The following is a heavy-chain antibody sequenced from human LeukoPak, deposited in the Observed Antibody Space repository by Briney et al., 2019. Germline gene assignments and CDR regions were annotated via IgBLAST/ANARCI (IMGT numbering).Heavy chain of an antibody. CDR2: ISSDGSIT. CDR3: ARDLTSPIDY. D-gene: IGHD3-16*01. CDR1: GFTFSSYA. J-gene: IGHJ4*02. V-gene: IGHV3-74*01. Sequence: GGSLRLSCAASGFTFSSYAMSWVRQAPGKGLVWVSRISSDGSITYYADSVKGRFTISRDNAKNTLYLQMNSLRAEDTAVYYCARDLTSPIDYWGQGTLVTVSS.